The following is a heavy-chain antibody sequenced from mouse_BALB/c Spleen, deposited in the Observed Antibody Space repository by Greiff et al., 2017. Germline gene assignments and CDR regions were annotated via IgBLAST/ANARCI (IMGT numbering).Heavy chain of an antibody. CDR2: IDPENGNT. V-gene: IGHV14-1*02. D-gene: IGHD1-1*01. CDR1: GFNIKDYY. CDR3: ASGITTVVVPFDY. J-gene: IGHJ2*01. Sequence: EVQLVESGAELVRPGALVKLSCKASGFNIKDYYMHWVKQRPEQGLEWIGWIDPENGNTIYDPKFQGKASITADTSSNTAYLQLSSLTSEDTAVYYCASGITTVVVPFDYWGQGTTLTVSS.